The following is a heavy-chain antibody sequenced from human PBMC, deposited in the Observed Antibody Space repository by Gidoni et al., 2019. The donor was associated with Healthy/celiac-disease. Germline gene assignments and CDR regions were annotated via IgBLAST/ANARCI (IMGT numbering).Heavy chain of an antibody. V-gene: IGHV1-2*04. CDR1: GYTFTGYY. CDR3: ARDIAAVYEEDYYYGMDV. D-gene: IGHD6-13*01. J-gene: IGHJ6*02. CDR2: INPNSGGT. Sequence: QVQLVQSGAEVKKPGASVKVSCKASGYTFTGYYMHWVRQAPGHGLEWMGWINPNSGGTNYAQKFQGWVTMTRDTSISTAYMELSRLRSDDTAVYYCARDIAAVYEEDYYYGMDVWGQGTTVTVSS.